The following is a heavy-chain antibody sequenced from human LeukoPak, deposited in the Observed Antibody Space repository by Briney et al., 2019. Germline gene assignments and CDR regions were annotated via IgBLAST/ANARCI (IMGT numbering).Heavy chain of an antibody. J-gene: IGHJ6*04. CDR3: AELGITMIGGV. D-gene: IGHD3-10*02. Sequence: SGGSLRLSCAASGFTFSSYEMNWVRQAPGKGLEWVSYISSSGSTIYYADSVKGRFTSSRDNVKNSLYLQMNSLRAEDTAVYYCAELGITMIGGVWGKGTTVTISS. CDR1: GFTFSSYE. CDR2: ISSSGSTI. V-gene: IGHV3-48*03.